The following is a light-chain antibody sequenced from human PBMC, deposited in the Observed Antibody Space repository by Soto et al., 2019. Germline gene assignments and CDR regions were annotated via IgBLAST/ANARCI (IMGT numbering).Light chain of an antibody. CDR1: QSVSSN. V-gene: IGKV3-15*01. CDR3: QQYSAWPLT. J-gene: IGKJ4*01. CDR2: GAS. Sequence: EIVMTQSPATLSVSPGERATLFCRASQSVSSNFLAWYQQKPGQAPRLLIHGASTRATGIPARFSGSGSGTEFPLTISSLQSEDFAVYYCQQYSAWPLTFGGGTKVEIK.